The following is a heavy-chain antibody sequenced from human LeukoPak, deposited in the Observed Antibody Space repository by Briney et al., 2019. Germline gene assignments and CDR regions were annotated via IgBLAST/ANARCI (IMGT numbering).Heavy chain of an antibody. CDR2: IIPIPGTA. Sequence: GASVKVSCKASGGTFSSHAIAWVRQAPGQGPEWMGGIIPIPGTANYAQKFQGRVTMTRDTSISTAYMELSRLRSDDTAVYYCARSIVVVPAAIPDYYMDVWGKGTTVTVSS. V-gene: IGHV1-69*10. D-gene: IGHD2-2*01. CDR1: GGTFSSHA. CDR3: ARSIVVVPAAIPDYYMDV. J-gene: IGHJ6*03.